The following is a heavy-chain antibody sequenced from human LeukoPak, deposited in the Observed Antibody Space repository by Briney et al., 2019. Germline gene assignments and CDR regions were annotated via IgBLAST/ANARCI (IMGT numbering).Heavy chain of an antibody. V-gene: IGHV4-4*07. CDR1: GGSISNYY. J-gene: IGHJ3*02. CDR3: ARGRYCSADICTGGDSFDI. Sequence: SEALSLTCTVSGGSISNYYWSWIRQPAGKGLEWIGRKYARGSSNYNPPVQSRVTMSVDTSKNQFSLKLRSVTAADTAVYYCARGRYCSADICTGGDSFDIWGQGTMVSVSP. CDR2: KYARGSS. D-gene: IGHD2-15*01.